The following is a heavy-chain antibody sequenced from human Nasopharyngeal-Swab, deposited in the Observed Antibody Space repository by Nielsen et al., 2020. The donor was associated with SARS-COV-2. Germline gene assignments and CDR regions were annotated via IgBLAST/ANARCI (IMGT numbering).Heavy chain of an antibody. V-gene: IGHV4-38-2*02. CDR2: INHSGST. D-gene: IGHD2-15*01. J-gene: IGHJ6*03. CDR1: GYSISSGYY. CDR3: ARSRWWYGSRAGYYYYMDV. Sequence: GSLRLSCTVSGYSISSGYYWSWIRQPAGKGLEWSGEINHSGSTNYNPSLKSRVTILVDTSKNQFSLKLSTVTAADTAVYYCARSRWWYGSRAGYYYYMDVWGKGTTVTVSS.